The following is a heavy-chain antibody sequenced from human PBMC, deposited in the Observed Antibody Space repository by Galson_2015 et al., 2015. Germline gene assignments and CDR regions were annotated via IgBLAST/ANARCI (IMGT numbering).Heavy chain of an antibody. J-gene: IGHJ4*02. V-gene: IGHV1-69*06. D-gene: IGHD2-2*01. CDR2: IIPIFGKP. Sequence: SVKVSCKASGGSFNIYAISWVRQAPGQGLQWIGGIIPIFGKPNYAQNFQGRVTITAEKSTGTIYMELRGLRSEDSAVYYCARASQDCTSSTCPDNYWDQGTLVIVSS. CDR3: ARASQDCTSSTCPDNY. CDR1: GGSFNIYA.